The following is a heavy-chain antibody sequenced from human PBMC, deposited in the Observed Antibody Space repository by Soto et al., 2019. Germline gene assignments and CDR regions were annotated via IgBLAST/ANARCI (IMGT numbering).Heavy chain of an antibody. CDR1: GFTFSNYA. Sequence: EVQLLESGGGLVQPGESLRLSCAASGFTFSNYAMTWVRQAPGKGLEWVSGITGSSETTYYADSVKGRFTISRDNSKNTVSLQMNGLRAEDSAVYYCARDCARTSCSGWKLWGQGTLVTVSP. J-gene: IGHJ4*02. V-gene: IGHV3-23*01. CDR2: ITGSSETT. CDR3: ARDCARTSCSGWKL. D-gene: IGHD2-2*01.